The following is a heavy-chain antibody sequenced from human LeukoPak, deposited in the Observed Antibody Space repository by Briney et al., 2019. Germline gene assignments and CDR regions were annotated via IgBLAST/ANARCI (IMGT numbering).Heavy chain of an antibody. Sequence: SETLSLTCAVYGGSFSGYYWSWIRQPPGKGLEWIGEINHSGSTNYNPSLKSRVTISVDTSKNQFSLKLSSVTAADTAVYYCARGTWMTAIRTEYFQHWGQGTLVTVSS. CDR1: GGSFSGYY. J-gene: IGHJ1*01. D-gene: IGHD2-21*02. CDR3: ARGTWMTAIRTEYFQH. CDR2: INHSGST. V-gene: IGHV4-34*01.